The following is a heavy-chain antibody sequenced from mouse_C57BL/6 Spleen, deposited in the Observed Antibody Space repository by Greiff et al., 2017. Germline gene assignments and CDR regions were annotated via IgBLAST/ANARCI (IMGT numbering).Heavy chain of an antibody. J-gene: IGHJ1*03. CDR2: IDPETGGT. D-gene: IGHD1-1*01. CDR1: GYTFTDYE. Sequence: QVQLQQSGPELVKPGASVKISCKASGYTFTDYEMHWVKQTPVHGLEWIGAIDPETGGTAYNQKFKGKAILTADKSSSTAYMELRSLTSEDSAVYYCSPYYYGSSSWYFDVWGTGTTVTVSS. V-gene: IGHV1-15*01. CDR3: SPYYYGSSSWYFDV.